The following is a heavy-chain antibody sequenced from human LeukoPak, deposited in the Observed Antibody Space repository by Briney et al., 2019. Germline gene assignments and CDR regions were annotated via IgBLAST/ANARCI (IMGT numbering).Heavy chain of an antibody. CDR1: GYTFIDSY. V-gene: IGHV1-2*02. J-gene: IGHJ4*02. CDR2: IIPNSGGT. CDR3: ARGGGRYSYDY. Sequence: GASVKVSCKASGYTFIDSYIHWVRQAPGQGLEWMGWIIPNSGGTKYAQNFQGRITMTRDTSSSTVYMELRRLTSDDTAVYYCARGGGRYSYDYWGQGTLVTVSS. D-gene: IGHD1-26*01.